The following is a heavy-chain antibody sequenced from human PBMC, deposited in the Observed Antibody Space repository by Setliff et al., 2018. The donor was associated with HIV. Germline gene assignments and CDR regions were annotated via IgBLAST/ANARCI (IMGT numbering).Heavy chain of an antibody. CDR2: ISSSSTYI. CDR3: ARDPGRYNGMDV. J-gene: IGHJ6*02. CDR1: GFTFSSYS. V-gene: IGHV3-21*01. Sequence: LRLSCAASGFTFSSYSMNWVRQAPGKGLEWVSSISSSSTYIYYADSVRGRFTISRDNAKNSLYLQMNSLRAEDTAVYYCARDPGRYNGMDVWGQGTTVTVSS. D-gene: IGHD1-20*01.